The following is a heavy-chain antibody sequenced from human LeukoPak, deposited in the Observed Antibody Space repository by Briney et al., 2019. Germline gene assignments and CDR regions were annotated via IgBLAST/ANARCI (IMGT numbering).Heavy chain of an antibody. J-gene: IGHJ3*02. CDR3: ARLSQMATTVDAFDI. D-gene: IGHD5-24*01. CDR2: IYPGDSDT. Sequence: GESLKISCKGSGYSFTSYWIGWVRQMPGKGLEWMGIIYPGDSDTRYSPSFQGQVTISADKSISTAYLQWSSLKASDTAMYYCARLSQMATTVDAFDIWGQGTMVTVSS. V-gene: IGHV5-51*01. CDR1: GYSFTSYW.